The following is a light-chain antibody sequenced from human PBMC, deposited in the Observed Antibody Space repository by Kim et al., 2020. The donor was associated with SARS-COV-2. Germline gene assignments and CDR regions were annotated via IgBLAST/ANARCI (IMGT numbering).Light chain of an antibody. CDR1: QSVSSN. Sequence: SVSPGDSAPLSCRASQSVSSNLAWYQQKPGQAPRLLIYGASTRATGIPARFSGSGSGTEFTLTISSLKSEDFAVYYCQQYNNWPYTFGQGTKLEI. V-gene: IGKV3-15*01. CDR3: QQYNNWPYT. J-gene: IGKJ2*01. CDR2: GAS.